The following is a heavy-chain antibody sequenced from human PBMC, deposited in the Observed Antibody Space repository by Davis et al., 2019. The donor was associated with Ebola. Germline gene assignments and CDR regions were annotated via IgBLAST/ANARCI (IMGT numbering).Heavy chain of an antibody. CDR2: ISGYNGNT. D-gene: IGHD1-1*01. V-gene: IGHV1-18*01. Sequence: ASVKVSCKASGYSFTNYGVNWVRQAPGQGLEWMGWISGYNGNTNYAQKVQGRVTMTTDTSTSTAYMEVGILRSDDTAVYYCARAQFPTTSDHWGQGTLVTVSS. J-gene: IGHJ4*02. CDR3: ARAQFPTTSDH. CDR1: GYSFTNYG.